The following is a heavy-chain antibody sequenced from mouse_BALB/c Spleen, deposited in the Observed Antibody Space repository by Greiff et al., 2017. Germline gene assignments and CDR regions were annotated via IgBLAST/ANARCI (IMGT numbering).Heavy chain of an antibody. CDR3: ARGYGNYWYFDV. CDR2: ISSGGSYT. CDR1: GFTFSSYG. J-gene: IGHJ1*01. V-gene: IGHV5-6*01. D-gene: IGHD2-10*02. Sequence: EVQLVESGGDLVKPGGSLKLSCAASGFTFSSYGMSWVRQTPDKRLEWVATISSGGSYTYYPDSVKGRFTISRDNAKNTLYLQMSSLKSEDTAMYYCARGYGNYWYFDVWGAGTTVTVSS.